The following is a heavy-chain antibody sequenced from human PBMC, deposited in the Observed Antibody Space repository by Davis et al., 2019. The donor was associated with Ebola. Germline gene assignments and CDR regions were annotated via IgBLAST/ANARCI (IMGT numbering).Heavy chain of an antibody. CDR3: ARYGSGRYYYYYGMDV. Sequence: GESLKISCKGSGYSFTSYWIGWVRQMPEKGLEWMGIIYPGDSDTRYSPSFQGQVTISADKSISTAYLQWSSLKASDTAMYYCARYGSGRYYYYYGMDVWGQGTTVTVSS. J-gene: IGHJ6*02. V-gene: IGHV5-51*01. CDR2: IYPGDSDT. CDR1: GYSFTSYW. D-gene: IGHD3-10*01.